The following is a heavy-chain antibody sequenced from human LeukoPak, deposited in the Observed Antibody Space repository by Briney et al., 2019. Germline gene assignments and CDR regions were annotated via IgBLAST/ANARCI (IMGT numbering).Heavy chain of an antibody. V-gene: IGHV4-39*01. D-gene: IGHD3-10*01. CDR2: LYHSGSI. Sequence: TSETLSLTCTVSRGSISSCSHFWGWIRQSPGKGLEWIGSLYHSGSIYYNPSLESRVTISVDTSNNQFSLRLISVAAADTAVYYCASGRLWLRESFIFDFWGQGTLVTVPS. J-gene: IGHJ4*02. CDR3: ASGRLWLRESFIFDF. CDR1: RGSISSCSHF.